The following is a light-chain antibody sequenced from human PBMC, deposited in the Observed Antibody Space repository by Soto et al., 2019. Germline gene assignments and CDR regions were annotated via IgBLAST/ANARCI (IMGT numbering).Light chain of an antibody. J-gene: IGKJ1*01. CDR2: DAS. CDR3: QQYNSYSTT. V-gene: IGKV1-5*01. Sequence: DIHMTQSPSTLSASVGERVTITCRASQSISSWLAWYQQKPGKAPKLLIYDASSLESGVPSRFSGSGSGTEFTLTISSLQPDDFATYYCQQYNSYSTTFGQGTKVDIK. CDR1: QSISSW.